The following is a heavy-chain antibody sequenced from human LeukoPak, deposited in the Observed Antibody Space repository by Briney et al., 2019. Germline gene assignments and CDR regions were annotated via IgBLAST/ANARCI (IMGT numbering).Heavy chain of an antibody. CDR1: GGSVSSHF. CDR2: IYYSGST. J-gene: IGHJ4*02. Sequence: SETLSLTCTVSGGSVSSHFWSWIRQPPGKGLEWIGYIYYSGSTNYNPSLKSRVTISVDTSKNQFSLKLSSVTAADTAVYYCARRGQGGAGFDYWGQGTLVTVSS. D-gene: IGHD1-26*01. CDR3: ARRGQGGAGFDY. V-gene: IGHV4-59*08.